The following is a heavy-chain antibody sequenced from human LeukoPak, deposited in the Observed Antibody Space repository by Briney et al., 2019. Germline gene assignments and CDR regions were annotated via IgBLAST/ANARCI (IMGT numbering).Heavy chain of an antibody. Sequence: GSLRLLCAGPGFTLYHQALSLVRPASGEGLEWVPTNCGSGGSTYYADSVKGRFTISRDNSKNTLYLQMNSLRAEDTAVYYCAKGLEAEWLLGEDWFDPWGQGTLVTVSS. CDR3: AKGLEAEWLLGEDWFDP. CDR2: NCGSGGST. J-gene: IGHJ5*02. CDR1: GFTLYHQA. V-gene: IGHV3-23*01. D-gene: IGHD3-3*01.